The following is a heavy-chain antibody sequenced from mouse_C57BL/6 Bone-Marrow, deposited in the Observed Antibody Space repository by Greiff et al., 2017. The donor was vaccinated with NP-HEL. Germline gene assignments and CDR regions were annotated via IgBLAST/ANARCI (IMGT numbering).Heavy chain of an antibody. CDR2: IDPETGGT. V-gene: IGHV1-15*01. CDR3: TRELDWFAY. D-gene: IGHD3-1*01. Sequence: VQLQQSGAELVRPGASVTLSCKASGYTFTDYEMHWVKQTPVHGLEWIGAIDPETGGTAYNQKFKGKALLTAYKSSSTAYMELRSLTSEDSAVYYCTRELDWFAYWGQGTLVTVSA. CDR1: GYTFTDYE. J-gene: IGHJ3*01.